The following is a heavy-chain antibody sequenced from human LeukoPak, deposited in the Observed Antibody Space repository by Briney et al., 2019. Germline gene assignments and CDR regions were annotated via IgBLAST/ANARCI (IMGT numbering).Heavy chain of an antibody. J-gene: IGHJ4*02. CDR1: GFTVSSNY. Sequence: GGSLRLSCAASGFTVSSNYMSWVRQAPGKGLEWVSVIYSGGSTYYADSVKGRFTISRDNSKNTLYLQMNSLRAEDTTVYYCARSRAYYDYVWGSSYDYWGQGTLVTVSS. D-gene: IGHD3-16*01. V-gene: IGHV3-53*01. CDR2: IYSGGST. CDR3: ARSRAYYDYVWGSSYDY.